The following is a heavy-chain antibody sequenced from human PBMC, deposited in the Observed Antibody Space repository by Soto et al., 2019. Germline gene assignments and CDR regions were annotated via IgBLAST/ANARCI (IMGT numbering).Heavy chain of an antibody. Sequence: ASVKVSCKASGYTFTSYAMHWVRQAPGQRLEWMGWINAGNGNTKYSQKFQGRVTITRDTSASTAYMELSSLRSEDTAVYYCARGITMIVGDFDYCGQGTMVTVYS. CDR1: GYTFTSYA. CDR3: ARGITMIVGDFDY. CDR2: INAGNGNT. V-gene: IGHV1-3*01. J-gene: IGHJ4*02. D-gene: IGHD3-22*01.